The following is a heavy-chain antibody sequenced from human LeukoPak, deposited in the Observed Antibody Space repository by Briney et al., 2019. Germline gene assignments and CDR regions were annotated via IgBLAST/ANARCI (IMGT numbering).Heavy chain of an antibody. CDR1: GFSFRNNY. V-gene: IGHV3-7*01. D-gene: IGHD6-13*01. Sequence: GGSLRLSCTPSGFSFRNNYMDWVRQAPGKGLEWVASIKQDGGEKSYVDSVKGRFTISRDNAKNSLYLQMSSLRAEDTAVYYCARDGTAAGLYFDLWGQGTLVTVSS. J-gene: IGHJ4*01. CDR2: IKQDGGEK. CDR3: ARDGTAAGLYFDL.